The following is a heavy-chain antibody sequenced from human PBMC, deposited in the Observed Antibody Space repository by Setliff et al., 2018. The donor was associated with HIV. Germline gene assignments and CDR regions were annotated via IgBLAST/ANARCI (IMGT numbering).Heavy chain of an antibody. CDR2: IIPLYGTS. CDR3: ASGSGYCKNGVCYIGVHRTPDKYYFDS. Sequence: SVKVSCKASGDTFSNSAIYWVRQAPGQGLEWMGGIIPLYGTSNYAQKFHGRVAITADELMTSAYMELTSLRSEDTAVYYCASGSGYCKNGVCYIGVHRTPDKYYFDSWGQGALVTVSS. D-gene: IGHD2-8*01. V-gene: IGHV1-69*13. CDR1: GDTFSNSA. J-gene: IGHJ4*02.